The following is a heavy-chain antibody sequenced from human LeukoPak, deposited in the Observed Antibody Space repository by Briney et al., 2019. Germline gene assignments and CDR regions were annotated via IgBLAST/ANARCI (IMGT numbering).Heavy chain of an antibody. D-gene: IGHD3-3*01. CDR3: ARGYDFWSGYSYYFDY. Sequence: GGSLRLSCAASGFTFSSYEMNWVRQAPGKGLEWVANIKQDGSEKYYVDSVKGRFTISRDNAKNSLYLQMNSLRAEDTAVYYCARGYDFWSGYSYYFDYWGQGTLLTVSS. CDR2: IKQDGSEK. J-gene: IGHJ4*02. CDR1: GFTFSSYE. V-gene: IGHV3-7*01.